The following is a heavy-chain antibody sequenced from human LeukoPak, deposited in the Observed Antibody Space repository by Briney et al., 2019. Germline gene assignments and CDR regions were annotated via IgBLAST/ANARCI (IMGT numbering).Heavy chain of an antibody. Sequence: SQTLSLTWAVYGGSFSGYYWSWIRQPPGKGLEWIGEINHSGSTNYNPSLKSRVTISVDTSKNQFSLTLSSVTAADTAVYYCARVSPNARYDFWSGSRKGWFDPWGQGTLVTVSS. CDR1: GGSFSGYY. J-gene: IGHJ5*02. CDR3: ARVSPNARYDFWSGSRKGWFDP. V-gene: IGHV4-34*01. CDR2: INHSGST. D-gene: IGHD3-3*01.